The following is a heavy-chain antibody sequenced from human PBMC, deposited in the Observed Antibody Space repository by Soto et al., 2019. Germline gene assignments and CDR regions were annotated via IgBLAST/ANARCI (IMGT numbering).Heavy chain of an antibody. CDR1: GGSFSNYF. Sequence: PSETLSLTCAVSGGSFSNYFWTWIRQPPGKGLEWIGEIGHDGSTYYNPSLKSRVTISVDTSKKQFSLKLSSVTAADTAVYYCARVGSGWSSPYYFDYWGQGTLVTVSS. V-gene: IGHV4-34*01. CDR3: ARVGSGWSSPYYFDY. D-gene: IGHD6-19*01. J-gene: IGHJ4*02. CDR2: IGHDGST.